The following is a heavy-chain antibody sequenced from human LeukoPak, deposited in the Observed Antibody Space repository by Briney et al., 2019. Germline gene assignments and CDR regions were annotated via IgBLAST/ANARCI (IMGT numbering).Heavy chain of an antibody. J-gene: IGHJ6*03. D-gene: IGHD1-1*01. CDR3: ARGTEEYYYYYTDV. Sequence: SETLSLTCTVSGGSISSYYWSWIRQPAGKGLEWIGRIYTSGSTNYNPSLKSRVTMSVDTSKNQFSLKLSSVTAADTAVYYCARGTEEYYYYYTDVWGKGTTVTVSS. CDR1: GGSISSYY. CDR2: IYTSGST. V-gene: IGHV4-4*07.